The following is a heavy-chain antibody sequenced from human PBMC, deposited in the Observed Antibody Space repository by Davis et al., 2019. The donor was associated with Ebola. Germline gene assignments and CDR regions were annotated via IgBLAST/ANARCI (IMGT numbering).Heavy chain of an antibody. V-gene: IGHV3-30*02. CDR2: ISFDGRNK. D-gene: IGHD3-22*01. CDR1: GFTFSSYG. CDR3: AKGTTMIVGVSNWFDP. Sequence: GGSLRLSCAASGFTFSSYGMHWVRQAPGKGLEWVAIISFDGRNKYYADSVKGRFTISRDNSKNTMYLQMNSLRAEDTALYYCAKGTTMIVGVSNWFDPWGQGTLVTVSS. J-gene: IGHJ5*02.